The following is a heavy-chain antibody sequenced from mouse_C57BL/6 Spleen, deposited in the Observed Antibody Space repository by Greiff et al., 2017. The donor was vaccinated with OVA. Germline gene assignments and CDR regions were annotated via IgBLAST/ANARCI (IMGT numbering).Heavy chain of an antibody. Sequence: EVQLQQSGPELVKPGASVKISCKASGYSFTDYNMNWVKQSNGKSLEWIGVINPNYGTTSYNQKFKGKATLTVDQSSGTAYMQLNSLTSEDSAVYYCARGKPSIYYYGSSPVLFDYWGQGTTLTVSS. D-gene: IGHD1-1*01. CDR1: GYSFTDYN. J-gene: IGHJ2*01. CDR3: ARGKPSIYYYGSSPVLFDY. CDR2: INPNYGTT. V-gene: IGHV1-39*01.